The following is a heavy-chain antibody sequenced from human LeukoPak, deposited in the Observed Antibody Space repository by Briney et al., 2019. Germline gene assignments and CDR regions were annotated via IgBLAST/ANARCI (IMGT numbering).Heavy chain of an antibody. CDR1: GYTFTGYY. CDR2: INPNSGGT. Sequence: ASVKVSCKASGYTFTGYYMHWVRQAPGQGLEWMGWINPNSGGTNYAQKFQGRVTMTRDTSISTAYMELSRLRSDDTAVYYCASVLVYSSGWYPLWYWGQGTLVTVPS. V-gene: IGHV1-2*02. CDR3: ASVLVYSSGWYPLWY. D-gene: IGHD6-19*01. J-gene: IGHJ4*02.